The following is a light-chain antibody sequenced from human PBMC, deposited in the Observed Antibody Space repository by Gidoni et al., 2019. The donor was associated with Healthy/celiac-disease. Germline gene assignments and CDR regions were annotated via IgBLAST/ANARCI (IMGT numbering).Light chain of an antibody. Sequence: QSALTQPPSVSGSPGQSISISCTGTSSDVGDENYFSWYQQHPGKAPKLMIYAVSNRPSGVSNRFSGSKSGNTASLTISGLQAENEADYYCSSYTGSSTVVFGGGTKLTVL. CDR1: SSDVGDENY. V-gene: IGLV2-14*01. CDR2: AVS. J-gene: IGLJ2*01. CDR3: SSYTGSSTVV.